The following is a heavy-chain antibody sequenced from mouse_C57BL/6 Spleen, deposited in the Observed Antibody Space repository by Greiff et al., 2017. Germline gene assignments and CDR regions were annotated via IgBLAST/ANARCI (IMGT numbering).Heavy chain of an antibody. V-gene: IGHV1-64*01. D-gene: IGHD2-4*01. CDR2: IHPNSGST. Sequence: QVQLQQPGAELVKPGASVKLSCKASGYTFTSYWMHWVKQRPGQGLEWIGMIHPNSGSTNSNEKFKSKATLTVDKSSSTAYMQLSSLTTEDSAVYYCARTLDYDYDWYFDVWGTGTTGTVSS. J-gene: IGHJ1*03. CDR3: ARTLDYDYDWYFDV. CDR1: GYTFTSYW.